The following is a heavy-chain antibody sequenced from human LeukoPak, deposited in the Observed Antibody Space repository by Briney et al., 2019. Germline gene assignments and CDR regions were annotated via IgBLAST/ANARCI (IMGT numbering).Heavy chain of an antibody. CDR3: AREPAMVNNYYFDY. CDR2: LYYSGST. CDR1: GGSISSSSYY. Sequence: PSETLSLTCTVSGGSISSSSYYRGWIRQPPGKGLEWIGSLYYSGSTYYNPSLKSRVTISVDKSKNQFSLKLSSVTAADTAVYYCAREPAMVNNYYFDYWGQGTLVTVSS. J-gene: IGHJ4*02. V-gene: IGHV4-39*07. D-gene: IGHD5-18*01.